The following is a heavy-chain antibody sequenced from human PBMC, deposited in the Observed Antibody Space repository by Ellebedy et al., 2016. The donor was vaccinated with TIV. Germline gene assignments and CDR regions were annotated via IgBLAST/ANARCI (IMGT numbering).Heavy chain of an antibody. J-gene: IGHJ3*01. CDR1: GFTIFTYA. D-gene: IGHD2-8*02. CDR3: AKDRVNGNDVLDPFDV. Sequence: GGSLRLXXKASGFTIFTYAMSWVRQAPGKGLEWVSHIGTGAHHADSVKGRFTISRDNFKNTLYLQMDRLTVEDTAVYYCAKDRVNGNDVLDPFDVWGQGTLVTVSS. CDR2: IGTGA. V-gene: IGHV3-23*01.